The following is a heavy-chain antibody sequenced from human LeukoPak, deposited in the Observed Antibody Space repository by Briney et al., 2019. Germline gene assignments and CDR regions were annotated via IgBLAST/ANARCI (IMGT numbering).Heavy chain of an antibody. J-gene: IGHJ4*02. CDR2: ISGSGGST. CDR3: AKRAEGATDY. CDR1: GFTFSSYA. Sequence: GGSLRLSCAASGFTFSSYAMSWVRQAPGKGLEWVSVISGSGGSTHYADSVKGRFTISRDNSKNMVYLQMNSLRAEDTAVYYCAKRAEGATDYWGQGTLVTVSS. D-gene: IGHD1-26*01. V-gene: IGHV3-23*01.